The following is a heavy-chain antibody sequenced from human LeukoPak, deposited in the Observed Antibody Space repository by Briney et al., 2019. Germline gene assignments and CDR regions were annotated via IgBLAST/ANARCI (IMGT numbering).Heavy chain of an antibody. Sequence: GGSLRLSCAASGFTFSSYAMIWVRQAPGKGLEWVSAISGSGGRTYYADSVKGRFTISRDNSKNTLYLQMNSLRAEDTAVYYCASPGGLVVVAATDDAFDIWGQGTMVTVSS. CDR3: ASPGGLVVVAATDDAFDI. V-gene: IGHV3-23*01. D-gene: IGHD2-15*01. J-gene: IGHJ3*02. CDR1: GFTFSSYA. CDR2: ISGSGGRT.